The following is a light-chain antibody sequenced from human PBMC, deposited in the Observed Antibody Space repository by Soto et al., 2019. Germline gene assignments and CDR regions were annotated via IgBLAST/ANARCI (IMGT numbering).Light chain of an antibody. CDR1: SSDVGGYNY. CDR2: EVS. V-gene: IGLV2-14*01. Sequence: QSALTQPASVSGSPGQSITISCTGTSSDVGGYNYVSWYQQHPGKAPKLMIYEVSNRPSGVSNRFSGSKSGNTASLTISGLQAEDEADYYCSSYTSSSLPVFDGGTKLTVL. J-gene: IGLJ2*01. CDR3: SSYTSSSLPV.